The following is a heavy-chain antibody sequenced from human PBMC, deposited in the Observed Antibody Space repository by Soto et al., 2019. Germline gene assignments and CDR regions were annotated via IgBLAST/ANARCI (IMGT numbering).Heavy chain of an antibody. CDR3: AKAPPRLTMVRLGGY. J-gene: IGHJ4*02. D-gene: IGHD3-10*01. Sequence: EVQLLESGGGLVQPGGSLRLSCAASGFTFSSYAMSWVRQAPGKGLEWVSAISGSGGSTYYADSVKGRFTISRDNSKNTLYLHMNSLRAKDTAVYYCAKAPPRLTMVRLGGYWGQGPLVTVSS. V-gene: IGHV3-23*01. CDR1: GFTFSSYA. CDR2: ISGSGGST.